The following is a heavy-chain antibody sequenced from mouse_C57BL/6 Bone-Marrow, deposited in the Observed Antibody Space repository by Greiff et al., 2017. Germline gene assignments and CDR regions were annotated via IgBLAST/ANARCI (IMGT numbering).Heavy chain of an antibody. CDR3: AGRRSRGYYAMDY. J-gene: IGHJ4*01. D-gene: IGHD1-1*01. CDR2: ISGGGGNS. Sequence: EVKLMESGGGLVKPGGSLKLSCAASGFTFSSYTMSWVRQTPEKRLEWVATISGGGGNSYYPDSVKGRFTISRDNAKNTLYLQMSSLRSEDTALYYCAGRRSRGYYAMDYWGQGTSVTVSS. CDR1: GFTFSSYT. V-gene: IGHV5-9*01.